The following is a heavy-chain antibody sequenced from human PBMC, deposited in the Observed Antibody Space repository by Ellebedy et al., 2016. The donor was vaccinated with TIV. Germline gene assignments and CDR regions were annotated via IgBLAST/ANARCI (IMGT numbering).Heavy chain of an antibody. J-gene: IGHJ6*03. D-gene: IGHD3-3*01. CDR3: AKDLNDFWSGYFNYYYMDV. V-gene: IGHV3-30*18. CDR1: GFSFSTYG. CDR2: ISYDGSNK. Sequence: GGSLRLXCAASGFSFSTYGMHWVRQATGKGLEWVAVISYDGSNKYYADSVKGRFTISRDNSKNTPYLQMNSLRGEDTAVYYCAKDLNDFWSGYFNYYYMDVWGKGTTVTVSS.